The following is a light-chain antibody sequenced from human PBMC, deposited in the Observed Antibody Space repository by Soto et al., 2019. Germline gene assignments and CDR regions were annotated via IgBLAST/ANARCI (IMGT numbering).Light chain of an antibody. J-gene: IGLJ1*01. V-gene: IGLV1-40*01. Sequence: QSVLTQPPSVSGAPGQRVTIACIGSNSNFGAGYDVHWYKQLPGAAPKLVIHGNNNRPSGVPDRFSGSKSGTSASLAITGLQADDEADYFCQSYDTGLSALGFGPGTKRTVL. CDR3: QSYDTGLSALG. CDR1: NSNFGAGYD. CDR2: GNN.